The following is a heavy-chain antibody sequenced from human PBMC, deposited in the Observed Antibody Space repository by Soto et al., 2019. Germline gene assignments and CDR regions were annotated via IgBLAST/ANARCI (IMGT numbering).Heavy chain of an antibody. D-gene: IGHD2-15*01. CDR1: GETLNSNP. V-gene: IGHV1-69*01. CDR3: ARKSGRDCHSGGGCFSLDV. J-gene: IGHJ4*02. CDR2: IVPLSDRT. Sequence: QVQLVQSGAEVKKPGSSLKVSCKVFGETLNSNPIGWVRQAPGQGLEWVGGIVPLSDRTTYAQELQGRVTVTADGSTSTVYIELSNLKSDDTAVYYCARKSGRDCHSGGGCFSLDVWGQGSLITVSS.